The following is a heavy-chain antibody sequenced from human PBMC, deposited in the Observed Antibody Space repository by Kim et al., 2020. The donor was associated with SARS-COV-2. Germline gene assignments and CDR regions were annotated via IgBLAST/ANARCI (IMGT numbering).Heavy chain of an antibody. Sequence: GGSLRLSCAASGFTFSSYAMSWVRQAPGKGLEWVSAISGSGGSTYYADSVKGRFTISRDNSKNTLYLQMNSLRAEDTAVYYCANHEDPDYGDLPFDYWGQGTLVTVSS. V-gene: IGHV3-23*01. J-gene: IGHJ4*02. D-gene: IGHD4-17*01. CDR3: ANHEDPDYGDLPFDY. CDR2: ISGSGGST. CDR1: GFTFSSYA.